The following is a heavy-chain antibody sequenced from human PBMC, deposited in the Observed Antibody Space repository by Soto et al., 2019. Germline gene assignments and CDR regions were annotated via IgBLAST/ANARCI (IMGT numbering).Heavy chain of an antibody. D-gene: IGHD6-25*01. Sequence: SETLSLTCTVSGGSISNYYWSWIRQIPGKGLEWIGYIYYSGSTNYNPSLKSRVTISVDTSKNQFSLKLSSVTAADTAVYYCARERIAAVWGQGTTVTVSS. CDR1: GGSISNYY. V-gene: IGHV4-59*01. CDR3: ARERIAAV. CDR2: IYYSGST. J-gene: IGHJ6*02.